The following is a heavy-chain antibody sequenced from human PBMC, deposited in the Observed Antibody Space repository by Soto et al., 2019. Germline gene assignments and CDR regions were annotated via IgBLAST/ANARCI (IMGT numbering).Heavy chain of an antibody. D-gene: IGHD3-10*01. CDR1: GVIFSDFY. CDR2: ISSDGDST. Sequence: QLVESASGLVMPGASPRLSCEASGVIFSDFYMARIRQAPGKGLEWVSYISSDGDSTYADSVKGRFTISRDNAKNSLYLQMNSLRVEDTAVYYCVRDRDRRWFDPWGQGTLVTVSS. J-gene: IGHJ5*02. V-gene: IGHV3-11*01. CDR3: VRDRDRRWFDP.